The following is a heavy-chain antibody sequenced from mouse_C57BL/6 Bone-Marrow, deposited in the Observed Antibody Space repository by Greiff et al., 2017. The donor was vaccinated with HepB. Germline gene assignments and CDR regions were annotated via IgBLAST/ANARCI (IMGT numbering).Heavy chain of an antibody. CDR1: GFTFSDYY. J-gene: IGHJ4*01. CDR3: ARLDYGSSLLAMDY. Sequence: VQLKESGGGLVQPGGSLKLSCAASGFTFSDYYMYWVRQTPEKRLEWVAYISNGGGSTYYPDTVKGRFTISRDNAKNTLYLQMSRLKSEDTAMYYCARLDYGSSLLAMDYWGQGTSVTVSS. D-gene: IGHD1-1*01. V-gene: IGHV5-12*01. CDR2: ISNGGGST.